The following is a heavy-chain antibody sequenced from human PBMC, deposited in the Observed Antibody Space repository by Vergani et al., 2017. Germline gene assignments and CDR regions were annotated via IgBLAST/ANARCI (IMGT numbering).Heavy chain of an antibody. CDR1: GGTFSSYA. CDR3: AGHFELGIGWGY. CDR2: IIPIFGTA. J-gene: IGHJ4*02. D-gene: IGHD7-27*01. V-gene: IGHV1-69*01. Sequence: QVQLVQSGAEVKKPGSSVKVSCKASGGTFSSYAISWVRQAPGQGLEWMGGIIPIFGTANYAQQFQGRVTITADESTSTAYMELSSLRSEETAVYYCAGHFELGIGWGYWGQGTLVTVSS.